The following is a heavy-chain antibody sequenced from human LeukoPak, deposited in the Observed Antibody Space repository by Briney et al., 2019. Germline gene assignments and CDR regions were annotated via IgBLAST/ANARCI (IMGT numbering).Heavy chain of an antibody. CDR3: AKVLHRYCSGGSCYSLDY. Sequence: PGASLRLSCAASGFTFSSYAMSWVRQAPGKGLEWVSAISGSGGSTYYADSVRGRFTIPRDNTKNTLYLQMNSLRAEDTAGYYFAKVLHRYCSGGSCYSLDYWSQGTLVTVPS. CDR2: ISGSGGST. J-gene: IGHJ4*02. D-gene: IGHD2-15*01. V-gene: IGHV3-23*01. CDR1: GFTFSSYA.